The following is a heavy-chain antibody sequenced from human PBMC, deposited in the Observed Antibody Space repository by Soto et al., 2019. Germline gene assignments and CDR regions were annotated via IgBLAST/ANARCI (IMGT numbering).Heavy chain of an antibody. V-gene: IGHV1-18*01. CDR2: ISTYNGNT. CDR1: GYTFTSYG. D-gene: IGHD1-7*01. J-gene: IGHJ5*02. CDR3: ARDREYNWNYNWFDP. Sequence: ASVKVSCKASGYTFTSYGISWVRQTPGQGLEWMGWISTYNGNTNFTQKLQGRVTMTTDTSTSTAYMELRSLRSDDTAVYYCARDREYNWNYNWFDPWGQGTLVTVSS.